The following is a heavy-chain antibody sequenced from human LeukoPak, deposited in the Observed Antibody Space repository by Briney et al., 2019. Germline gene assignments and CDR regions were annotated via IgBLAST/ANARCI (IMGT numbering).Heavy chain of an antibody. J-gene: IGHJ5*02. Sequence: ASVKVSCKASGYTFTGYYMHWVRQAPGQGLEWMGWINPNSGGTNYAQKFQGRVTMTRDTSISTAYMELSRLRSDDTAVYYCARDRWGAGTGWFDPWGQGTLVTVSS. CDR1: GYTFTGYY. CDR3: ARDRWGAGTGWFDP. CDR2: INPNSGGT. V-gene: IGHV1-2*02. D-gene: IGHD6-19*01.